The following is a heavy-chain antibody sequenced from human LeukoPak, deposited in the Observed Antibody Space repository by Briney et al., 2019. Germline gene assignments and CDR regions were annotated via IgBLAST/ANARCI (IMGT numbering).Heavy chain of an antibody. D-gene: IGHD3-9*01. V-gene: IGHV4-34*01. CDR2: INHSGST. Sequence: SETLSLTCAVYGGSFSGYYWSWIRQPPGKGLEWIGEINHSGSTNYNPSLKSRVTISVDTSKNHSSLKLSSVTAADTAVYYCARALRTKRYLDWVTSSGMDVWGQGTTVTVSS. CDR1: GGSFSGYY. CDR3: ARALRTKRYLDWVTSSGMDV. J-gene: IGHJ6*02.